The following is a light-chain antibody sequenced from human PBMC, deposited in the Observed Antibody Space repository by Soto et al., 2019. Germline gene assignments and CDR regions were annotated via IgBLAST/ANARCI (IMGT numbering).Light chain of an antibody. Sequence: DIQMTQSPSSLSASVGDRVTITCQASQDISNYLNWYQQKPGKAPKLLIYDASNLETGVPSRFSGSGSGTDFTFTISSLQPEYIATYYCQQYDNLPLTVGPGTKVDIK. CDR1: QDISNY. J-gene: IGKJ3*01. CDR3: QQYDNLPLT. CDR2: DAS. V-gene: IGKV1-33*01.